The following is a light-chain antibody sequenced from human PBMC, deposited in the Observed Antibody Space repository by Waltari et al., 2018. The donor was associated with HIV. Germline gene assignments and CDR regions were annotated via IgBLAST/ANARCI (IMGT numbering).Light chain of an antibody. J-gene: IGLJ2*01. CDR2: CNN. CDR3: AAWDGSLNGRVV. CDR1: SSNLGSNT. V-gene: IGLV1-44*01. Sequence: QSVLTQPPSASGTPGQRVTISCSGSSSNLGSNTVNWYQQLPGTAPKLLIYCNNQRPSGVPDRFSGSKSGTSASLAISGLQSEDEADYYCAAWDGSLNGRVVFGGGTKLTVL.